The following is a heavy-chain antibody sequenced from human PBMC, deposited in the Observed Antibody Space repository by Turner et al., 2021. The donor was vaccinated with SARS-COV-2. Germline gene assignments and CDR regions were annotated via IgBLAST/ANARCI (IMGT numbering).Heavy chain of an antibody. V-gene: IGHV1-18*01. J-gene: IGHJ4*02. CDR2: NSTYNGNT. CDR1: GSTFTSYG. Sequence: VQLVLSGAEVKTPGASVKVSCKASGSTFTSYGISRVRQAPGQGLEWMGCNSTYNGNTNYAQKLQGRVTMTTDTSTSTAYMELRSLRSDDTAGYYCARGLRAGWDHDYWGQGTLVTVSS. D-gene: IGHD2-21*02. CDR3: ARGLRAGWDHDY.